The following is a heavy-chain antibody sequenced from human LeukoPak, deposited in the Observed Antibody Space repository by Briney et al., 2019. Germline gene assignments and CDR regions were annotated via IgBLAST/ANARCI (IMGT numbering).Heavy chain of an antibody. D-gene: IGHD3-10*01. CDR1: GFTFSSYR. V-gene: IGHV3-21*01. CDR2: ISSSSSYI. J-gene: IGHJ5*02. CDR3: ARGYAGRGFDP. Sequence: GGSLRLSCAASGFTFSSYRMNWVRQAPGKGLEWVSSISSSSSYIYYADSVKGRFTISRDNAKNSLYLQMNSLRAEDTAVYYCARGYAGRGFDPWGQGTLVTVSS.